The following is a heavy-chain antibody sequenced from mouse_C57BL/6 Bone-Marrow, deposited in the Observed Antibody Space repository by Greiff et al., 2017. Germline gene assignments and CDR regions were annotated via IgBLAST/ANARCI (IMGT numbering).Heavy chain of an antibody. D-gene: IGHD2-4*01. CDR2: IDPSDSYT. J-gene: IGHJ3*01. CDR3: AISVYDYDEGTWFAY. CDR1: GYTFTSYW. Sequence: QVQLQQPGAELVKPGASVKLSCKASGYTFTSYWMQWVKQRPGQGLEWIGEIDPSDSYTNYNQKFKGKATLTVDTSSSTAYMQLSSLTSEDSAVYYCAISVYDYDEGTWFAYWGQGTLVTVSA. V-gene: IGHV1-50*01.